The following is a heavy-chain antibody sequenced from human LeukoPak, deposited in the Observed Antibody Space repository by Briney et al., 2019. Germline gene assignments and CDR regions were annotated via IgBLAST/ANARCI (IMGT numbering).Heavy chain of an antibody. CDR3: WYYYDSSNAVVNAFDI. Sequence: DSVKVSCKASGYTFTAYYMHWVRQAPGQGLEWMGWINPNSGGTNYAQKFQGRVTMTRDTSISTAYMELSRLRSDDTAVYYCWYYYDSSNAVVNAFDIWGQGTMVTVSS. CDR2: INPNSGGT. V-gene: IGHV1-2*02. D-gene: IGHD3-22*01. CDR1: GYTFTAYY. J-gene: IGHJ3*02.